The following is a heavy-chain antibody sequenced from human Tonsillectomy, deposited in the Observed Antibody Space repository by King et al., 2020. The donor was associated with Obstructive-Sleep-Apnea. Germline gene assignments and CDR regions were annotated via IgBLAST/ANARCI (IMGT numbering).Heavy chain of an antibody. CDR2: ISWNSGRR. V-gene: IGHV3-9*01. CDR1: GFTFDDYA. CDR3: AKDGSSSWVEYFHH. J-gene: IGHJ1*01. D-gene: IGHD6-13*01. Sequence: VQLVESGGGLVQPGRSLRLSCAASGFTFDDYAMHWVRQAPGKGLEWVSGISWNSGRRGYAESVKGRFTISRDNAKNSLYLQVNNLRAEDTALYYCAKDGSSSWVEYFHHWGQGTLVTVSS.